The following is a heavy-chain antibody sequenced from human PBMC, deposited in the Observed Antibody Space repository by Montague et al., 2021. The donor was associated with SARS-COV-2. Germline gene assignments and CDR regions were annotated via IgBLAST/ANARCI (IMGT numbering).Heavy chain of an antibody. CDR3: ARDDSWSWFDP. D-gene: IGHD6-13*01. CDR1: GGSITVSRYD. J-gene: IGHJ5*02. V-gene: IGHV4-61*05. CDR2: IYYRGST. Sequence: SETLSLTCTVSGGSITVSRYDWGWIRQPPGKGLEWIGYIYYRGSTNYNPSLETRVTISVDPAKNQFSLKMSSVTAADTAVYYCARDDSWSWFDPWGQGTLVIVSS.